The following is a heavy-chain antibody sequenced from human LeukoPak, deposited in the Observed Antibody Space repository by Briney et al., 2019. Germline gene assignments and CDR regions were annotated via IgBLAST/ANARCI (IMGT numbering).Heavy chain of an antibody. CDR1: GFTVSNYY. Sequence: GGSLRLSCAASGFTVSNYYMSWVRQAPGKGLEWVSYIPYDGSNKYYADSVKGRFTIFRDNSKNTLFLQMNSLRPEDTAVYYCAKDWNYYGSGTYYDSWGYWGQGSLVTVTS. V-gene: IGHV3-30*02. J-gene: IGHJ4*02. CDR3: AKDWNYYGSGTYYDSWGY. CDR2: IPYDGSNK. D-gene: IGHD3-10*01.